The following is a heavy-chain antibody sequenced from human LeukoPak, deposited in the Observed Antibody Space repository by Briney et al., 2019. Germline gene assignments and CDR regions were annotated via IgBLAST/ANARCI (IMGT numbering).Heavy chain of an antibody. CDR2: INPNSGGT. J-gene: IGHJ5*02. Sequence: ASVKVSCKASGYTFTGYYMHWVRQAPGRGLEWMGWINPNSGGTNYAQKFQGRVTMTRDTSISTAYMELSRLRSDDTAVYYCARVFKDFWSGSTTPFDPWGQGTLVTVSS. CDR3: ARVFKDFWSGSTTPFDP. CDR1: GYTFTGYY. D-gene: IGHD3-3*01. V-gene: IGHV1-2*02.